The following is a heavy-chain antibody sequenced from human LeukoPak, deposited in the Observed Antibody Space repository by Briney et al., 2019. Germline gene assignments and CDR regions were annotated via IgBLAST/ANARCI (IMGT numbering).Heavy chain of an antibody. D-gene: IGHD1-26*01. J-gene: IGHJ3*02. CDR3: ARDIYSGSYRLDAFDI. V-gene: IGHV3-48*04. CDR2: ISSFSGTI. Sequence: GGSLRLSCVASGITFSSYSMNWVRQAPGKGLEWVSYISSFSGTINYADSVKGRFTISRDNAKNSLYLQMNSLRAEDTAVYYCARDIYSGSYRLDAFDIWGQGTMVTVSS. CDR1: GITFSSYS.